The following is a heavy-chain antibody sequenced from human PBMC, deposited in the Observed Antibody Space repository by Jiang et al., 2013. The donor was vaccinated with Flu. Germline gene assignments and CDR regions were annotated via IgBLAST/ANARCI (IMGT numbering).Heavy chain of an antibody. CDR1: GGSISSSSYY. V-gene: IGHV4-39*01. Sequence: GPGLVKPSETLSLTCTVSGGSISSSSYYWGWIRQPPGKGLEWIGSIYYSGSTYYNPSLKSRVTISVDTSKNQFSLKLSSVTAADTAVYCCARPTTSSGSYYAFDPWGQGTLVTVSS. D-gene: IGHD3-10*01. J-gene: IGHJ5*02. CDR2: IYYSGST. CDR3: ARPTTSSGSYYAFDP.